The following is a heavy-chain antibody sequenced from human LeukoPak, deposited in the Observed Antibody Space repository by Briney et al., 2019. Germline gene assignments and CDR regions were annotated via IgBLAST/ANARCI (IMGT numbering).Heavy chain of an antibody. CDR2: INHSGST. D-gene: IGHD4-23*01. CDR3: ARVFDYGGNVAAFDY. CDR1: GGSFSGYY. Sequence: PSETLSLTCAVYGGSFSGYYWSWIRQPPGKGLEWIGEINHSGSTNYNPSLKSRVTISVDTSKNQFSLKLSSVTAADTAVYYCARVFDYGGNVAAFDYWGQGTLVTVSS. J-gene: IGHJ4*02. V-gene: IGHV4-34*01.